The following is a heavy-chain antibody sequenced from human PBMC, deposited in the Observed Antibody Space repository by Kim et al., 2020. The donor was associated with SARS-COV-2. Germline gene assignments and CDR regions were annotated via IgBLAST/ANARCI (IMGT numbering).Heavy chain of an antibody. J-gene: IGHJ4*02. CDR1: GYTFTSYD. CDR2: MNPNSGNT. V-gene: IGHV1-8*01. D-gene: IGHD3-10*01. CDR3: ARWALEGITMVRVGDY. Sequence: ASVKVSCKASGYTFTSYDINWVRQATGQGLEWMGWMNPNSGNTGYAQKFQGRVTMTRNTSISTAYMELSSLRSEDTAVYYCARWALEGITMVRVGDYWGQGTLVTVSS.